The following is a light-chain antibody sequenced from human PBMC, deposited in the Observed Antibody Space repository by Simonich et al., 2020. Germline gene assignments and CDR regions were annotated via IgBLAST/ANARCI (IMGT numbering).Light chain of an antibody. CDR2: DVG. CDR3: AAWDDSLSGRVV. J-gene: IGLJ2*01. CDR1: SSDVGGYNY. V-gene: IGLV2-14*03. Sequence: QSALTQPASVSGSPGQSITISCPGTSSDVGGYNYISWYQQHPGKAPKLMIYDVGNRPPGFPNRVAGSKSGNTASLTISGLQAEDEADYYCAAWDDSLSGRVVFGGGTKLTVL.